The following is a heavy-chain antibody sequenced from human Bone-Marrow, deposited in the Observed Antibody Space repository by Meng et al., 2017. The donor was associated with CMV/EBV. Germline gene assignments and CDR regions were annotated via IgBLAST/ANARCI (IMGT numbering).Heavy chain of an antibody. CDR2: IIPIFGTA. J-gene: IGHJ3*02. Sequence: SVKVSCKASGGTFSSYAISWVRQAPGQGLEWMGGIIPIFGTANYAQKFQGRVTITTDESTSTAYMELSRLTSDSTAVYYCARDSLSLDAFDIWGQGTLVTVSS. V-gene: IGHV1-69*05. CDR1: GGTFSSYA. CDR3: ARDSLSLDAFDI.